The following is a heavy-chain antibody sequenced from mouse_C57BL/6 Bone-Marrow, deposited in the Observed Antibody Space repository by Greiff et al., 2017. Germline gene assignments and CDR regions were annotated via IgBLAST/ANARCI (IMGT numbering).Heavy chain of an antibody. J-gene: IGHJ1*03. CDR3: AYGSRWYFDV. V-gene: IGHV14-3*01. D-gene: IGHD1-1*01. CDR1: GFNIKNTY. Sequence: VQLQQSVAELVRPGASVKLSCTASGFNIKNTYMHWVKQRPEQGLEWIGRIDPANGNTKYDPKFQGKATITADTSAKTAYLQLSSLTSGVTAIYYCAYGSRWYFDVWGTGTTVTVSS. CDR2: IDPANGNT.